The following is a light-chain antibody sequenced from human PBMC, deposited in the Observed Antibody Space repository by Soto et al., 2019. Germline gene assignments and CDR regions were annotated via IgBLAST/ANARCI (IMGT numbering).Light chain of an antibody. J-gene: IGLJ1*01. Sequence: SYELTQPPSVSVAPEKTTTITCGGNNIGDKRVHWYRQKSGQAPVLLISYDSDRPSGIPERFSGSNSGNTATLTISRVEAGDEADYYCQVWDIMTDNCVFGGRTKVTVL. CDR2: YDS. CDR1: NIGDKR. CDR3: QVWDIMTDNCV. V-gene: IGLV3-21*04.